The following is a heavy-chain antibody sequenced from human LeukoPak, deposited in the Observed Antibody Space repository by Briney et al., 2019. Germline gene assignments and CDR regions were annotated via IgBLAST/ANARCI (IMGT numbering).Heavy chain of an antibody. V-gene: IGHV1-18*01. CDR3: ARDRVRRNTWASPSYQYFYMDF. Sequence: ASVKVSCRSSGYTFTTYGIIWVRQAPGQGLEWMGWISGYNGDTIYEQKLQGRVTMTTDTSTNTAYMDLRSLRSDDTAVYYCARDRVRRNTWASPSYQYFYMDFWGKGTTVTVSS. CDR2: ISGYNGDT. CDR1: GYTFTTYG. J-gene: IGHJ6*03. D-gene: IGHD1/OR15-1a*01.